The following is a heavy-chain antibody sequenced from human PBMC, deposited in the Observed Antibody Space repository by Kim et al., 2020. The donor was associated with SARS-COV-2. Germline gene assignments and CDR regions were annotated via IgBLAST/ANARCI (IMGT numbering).Heavy chain of an antibody. CDR2: RWYDGSSK. V-gene: IGHV3-33*06. CDR1: GFTFSSYG. D-gene: IGHD1-26*01. CDR3: AKDYNSWGYQDS. J-gene: IGHJ1*01. Sequence: GGSLRLSCAASGFTFSSYGMHWVRQAPGKGLEWVSVRWYDGSSKYYTDSVKGRFTISRDNSKNTLYLQMNSLRAEDTAVYYCAKDYNSWGYQDSWGQWTL.